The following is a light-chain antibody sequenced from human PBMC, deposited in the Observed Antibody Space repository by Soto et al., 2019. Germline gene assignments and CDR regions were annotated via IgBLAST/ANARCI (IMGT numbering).Light chain of an antibody. Sequence: EIVMTQSPLSLPVTPGEPASISCRSNQSLLHSNGYNYLDWYLQKPGQSPQLLMYLRSNRASGVXAXXWGRGSGTDFTLKIRRVEAEDVGVYYCMQTLQTPWTFGQGTRVDIK. CDR1: QSLLHSNGYNY. V-gene: IGKV2-28*01. J-gene: IGKJ1*01. CDR2: LRS. CDR3: MQTLQTPWT.